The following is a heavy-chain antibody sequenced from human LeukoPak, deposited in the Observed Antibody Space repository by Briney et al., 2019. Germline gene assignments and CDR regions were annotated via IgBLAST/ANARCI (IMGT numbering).Heavy chain of an antibody. CDR2: IYPSGST. Sequence: SETLSLTCSVSGDPFSSYFWSWIRQSAGKGLEWIGRIYPSGSTNYNPSLKSRVTMSVDTSKNQFSLKLKSVTAADTAVYYCARDTLTYGFDMWGQGTMVTVSS. V-gene: IGHV4-4*07. CDR3: ARDTLTYGFDM. D-gene: IGHD2-21*02. J-gene: IGHJ3*02. CDR1: GDPFSSYF.